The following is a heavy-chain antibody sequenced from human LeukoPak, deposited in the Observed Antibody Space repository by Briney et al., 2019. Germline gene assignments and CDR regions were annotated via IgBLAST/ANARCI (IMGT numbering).Heavy chain of an antibody. CDR3: AKDLLSSGSGVLDY. D-gene: IGHD6-19*01. J-gene: IGHJ4*02. CDR2: ISAYNGNT. V-gene: IGHV1-18*01. CDR1: GYTFTSYG. Sequence: ASVKVSCKASGYTFTSYGISWVRQAPGQGLEWMGWISAYNGNTNYAQKLQGRVTMTTDTSTSTAYMELRSLRSDDTAVYYCAKDLLSSGSGVLDYWGQGTLVTVSS.